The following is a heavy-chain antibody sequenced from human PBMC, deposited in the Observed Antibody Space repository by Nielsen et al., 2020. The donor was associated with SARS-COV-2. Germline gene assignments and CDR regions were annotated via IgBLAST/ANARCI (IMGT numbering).Heavy chain of an antibody. J-gene: IGHJ4*02. CDR3: ACRRDGYNYDTF. D-gene: IGHD5-24*01. Sequence: GESLKISCAASGFTFSNYAMTWVRQAPGKGLEWISTIINNGGRTDYTDSVKGRFTISRDNSKNTLYLQMNSLRAEDTAVYYCACRRDGYNYDTFWGQGTLVTVTS. V-gene: IGHV3-23*01. CDR2: IINNGGRT. CDR1: GFTFSNYA.